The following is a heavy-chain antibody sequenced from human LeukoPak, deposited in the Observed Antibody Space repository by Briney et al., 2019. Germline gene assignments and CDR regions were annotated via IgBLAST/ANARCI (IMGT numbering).Heavy chain of an antibody. CDR1: GGTITNGSYY. J-gene: IGHJ4*02. V-gene: IGHV4-61*02. CDR3: ARHFASYGSKRVNGH. D-gene: IGHD3-10*01. Sequence: SETLSLTSTVSGGTITNGSYYRSWIRQPAGKGLEWIGRIYTSGSTNYNPSLKSRVTISIDTSKNQFSLQMSSVTAADTAVYFCARHFASYGSKRVNGHWGQGTLVTVSS. CDR2: IYTSGST.